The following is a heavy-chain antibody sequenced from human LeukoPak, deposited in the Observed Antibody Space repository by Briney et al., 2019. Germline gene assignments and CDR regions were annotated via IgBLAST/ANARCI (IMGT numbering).Heavy chain of an antibody. CDR1: GFTFNIYG. CDR3: SRERGDREFDY. D-gene: IGHD1-1*01. CDR2: IRYDESTK. Sequence: GGSLRLSCAASGFTFNIYGMHWVRQAPGKGLEWVAFIRYDESTKFYADSVKGRFTISRDNSKTTLYLQMNSLRAEDTAQYYCSRERGDREFDYWGQGTLVTVSS. V-gene: IGHV3-30*02. J-gene: IGHJ4*02.